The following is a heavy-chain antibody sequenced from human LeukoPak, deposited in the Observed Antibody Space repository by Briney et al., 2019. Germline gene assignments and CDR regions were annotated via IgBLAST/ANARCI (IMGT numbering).Heavy chain of an antibody. CDR2: ISGSGGST. CDR3: AKFGLAAIEQQLAFDY. CDR1: GFTFSSYG. Sequence: GGSLRLSCAASGFTFSSYGMSWVRQAPGKGLEWVSAISGSGGSTYYADSVKGRFTISRDNSKNTLYLQMNSLRAEDTAVYYCAKFGLAAIEQQLAFDYWGQGTLVTVSS. J-gene: IGHJ4*02. D-gene: IGHD6-13*01. V-gene: IGHV3-23*01.